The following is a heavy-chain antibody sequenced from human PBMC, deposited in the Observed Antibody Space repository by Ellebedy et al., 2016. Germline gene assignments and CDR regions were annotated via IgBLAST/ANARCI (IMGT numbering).Heavy chain of an antibody. CDR2: VSSSGAIK. D-gene: IGHD6-19*01. V-gene: IGHV3-11*04. CDR1: GFTFSDYY. CDR3: ARHLDIAVAGFDY. Sequence: GGSLRLSCAASGFTFSDYYMSWMRQAPGKGPEWVSYVSSSGAIKYYADSVKGRFTISRDDAKNSLYLQVNSLRAEDTAVYYCARHLDIAVAGFDYWGQGTLVTVSS. J-gene: IGHJ4*02.